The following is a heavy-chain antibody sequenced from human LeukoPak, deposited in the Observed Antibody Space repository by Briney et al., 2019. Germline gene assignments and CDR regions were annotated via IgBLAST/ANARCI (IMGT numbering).Heavy chain of an antibody. CDR3: AREMGLNIVATFGY. D-gene: IGHD5-12*01. J-gene: IGHJ4*02. CDR2: IWYDGSNK. CDR1: GVTFSSYG. V-gene: IGHV3-33*08. Sequence: GGSLRLSCAASGVTFSSYGMHWVRQAPGKGLEWVALIWYDGSNKYYADSVQGRFIISRDNSKNTLYLQMNSLRAEDTAVYYCAREMGLNIVATFGYWGQGTLVTVSS.